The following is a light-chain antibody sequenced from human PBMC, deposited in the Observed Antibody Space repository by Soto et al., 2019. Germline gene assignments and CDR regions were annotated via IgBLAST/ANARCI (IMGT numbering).Light chain of an antibody. J-gene: IGKJ4*01. Sequence: EIVLTQSPGTLSLSPGERATLSYRASQSVSSTYLAWYQQKPGQAPRLLIYAASSRAPGIPDRFSGSGSGTDFTLTISRLGPEDFAVYFCQQYDGSPLTFGGGTKVEIK. V-gene: IGKV3-20*01. CDR2: AAS. CDR3: QQYDGSPLT. CDR1: QSVSSTY.